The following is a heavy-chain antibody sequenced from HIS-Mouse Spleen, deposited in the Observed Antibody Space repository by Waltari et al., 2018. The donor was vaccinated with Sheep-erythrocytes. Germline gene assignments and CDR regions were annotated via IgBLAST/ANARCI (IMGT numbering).Heavy chain of an antibody. V-gene: IGHV3-21*01. J-gene: IGHJ4*02. D-gene: IGHD5-12*01. CDR2: ISSSSSYI. CDR3: ARAGYSGEYYFDY. Sequence: EVQLVESGGGLVKPGGSLRLSCAASGFTFSSYSMNWVRQAPGKGLEWVSSISSSSSYIYYAYSVKGRFTISRDNAKKSLYLQMNSLRAEDTAVYYCARAGYSGEYYFDYWGQGTLVTVSS. CDR1: GFTFSSYS.